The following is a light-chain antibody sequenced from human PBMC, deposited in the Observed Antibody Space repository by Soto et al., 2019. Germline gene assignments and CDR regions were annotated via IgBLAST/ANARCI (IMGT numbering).Light chain of an antibody. CDR1: QGISNY. Sequence: DIQMTQSPSSLSASVGDRVTITCRASQGISNYIAWYQQKPGKAPKLLIYAASTLQPGVPSRFSGSGSGTDYTITINSLQTEDLATYSCQKYSSGPLFSSGTKVDIK. V-gene: IGKV1-27*01. CDR3: QKYSSGPL. J-gene: IGKJ3*01. CDR2: AAS.